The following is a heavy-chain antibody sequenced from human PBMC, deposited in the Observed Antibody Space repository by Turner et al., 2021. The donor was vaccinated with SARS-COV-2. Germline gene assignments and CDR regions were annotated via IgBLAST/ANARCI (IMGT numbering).Heavy chain of an antibody. V-gene: IGHV3-15*02. J-gene: IGHJ3*02. CDR3: TTGLCSGGSCHWDDAFEI. CDR1: AFASNNAW. CDR2: IKSKSEGATT. D-gene: IGHD2-15*01. Sequence: EVQLVESGGALVKPGGSLRLSCAASAFASNNAWLTWVRQAPGKGLEWVGRIKSKSEGATTDYAAPVKDRFSISRDDSKNTVDLQMNSLESDDTAVYYCTTGLCSGGSCHWDDAFEIWGLGTMVTVSS.